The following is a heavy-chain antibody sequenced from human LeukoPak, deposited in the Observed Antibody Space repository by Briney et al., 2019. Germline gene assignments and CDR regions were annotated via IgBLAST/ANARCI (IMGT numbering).Heavy chain of an antibody. V-gene: IGHV3-9*01. J-gene: IGHJ4*02. CDR1: GFTFDDYA. CDR3: AKGGQYCSGGSCSAFDY. D-gene: IGHD2-15*01. Sequence: QPGGSLRLSCAASGFTFDDYAMHWVRQAPGKGLEWVSVISWNSGSIGYADSVKGRFTISRDNSKNTLYLQMNSLRAEDTAVYYCAKGGQYCSGGSCSAFDYWGQGTLVSVSS. CDR2: ISWNSGSI.